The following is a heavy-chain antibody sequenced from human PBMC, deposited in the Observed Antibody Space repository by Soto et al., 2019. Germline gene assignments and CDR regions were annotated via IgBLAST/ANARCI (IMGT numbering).Heavy chain of an antibody. Sequence: QVQLVQSGAEVKKPGSSVKVSCKASGGTFSSYAISWVRQAPGQGLEWMGGIIPIFGTANYAQQLQGGVTITADDSTSAAYMELSILRSDDTAVYYCARHVPAAGYYYGMDVWGQGTTVTVSS. D-gene: IGHD2-2*01. V-gene: IGHV1-69*12. CDR2: IIPIFGTA. CDR3: ARHVPAAGYYYGMDV. J-gene: IGHJ6*02. CDR1: GGTFSSYA.